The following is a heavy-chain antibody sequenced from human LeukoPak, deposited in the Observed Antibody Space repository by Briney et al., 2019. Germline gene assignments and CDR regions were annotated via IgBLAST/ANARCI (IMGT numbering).Heavy chain of an antibody. D-gene: IGHD1-26*01. J-gene: IGHJ4*02. CDR1: GFTFSSYW. CDR3: ARGWELPPYDY. Sequence: PGGSLRLSCATSGFTFSSYWMHWVRQAPGKGLVWVSRINSDGSSTSYADSVKGRFTISRDNAKNTLYLQMNSLRAEDTAVYYCARGWELPPYDYWGQGTLVTVSS. CDR2: INSDGSST. V-gene: IGHV3-74*01.